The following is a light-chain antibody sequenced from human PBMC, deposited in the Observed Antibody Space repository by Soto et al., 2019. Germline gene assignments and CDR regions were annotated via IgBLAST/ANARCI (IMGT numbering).Light chain of an antibody. CDR2: DAS. Sequence: DIQMTQSPSSLSASVGDRVTITYRASQGISNSLAWYQQKPGKVPKVLIYDASTLHSGVPSRFSGSGSGTDFTLTINNFQPEDAATYYCQMYFTAPETFGQGTRVEVK. CDR1: QGISNS. V-gene: IGKV1-27*01. J-gene: IGKJ1*01. CDR3: QMYFTAPET.